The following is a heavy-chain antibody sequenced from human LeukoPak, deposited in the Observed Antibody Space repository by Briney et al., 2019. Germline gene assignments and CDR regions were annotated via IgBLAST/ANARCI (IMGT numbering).Heavy chain of an antibody. CDR1: GFTFSSYG. J-gene: IGHJ4*02. CDR2: VSYDGSKK. D-gene: IGHD3-22*01. V-gene: IGHV3-30*18. Sequence: GGSLRLSCAASGFTFSSYGMHWVRQAPGKGLEWVGFVSYDGSKKFYADFVKGRFSISRGNSKNTLYVQMNSLGAEDTALYYCAKLGFDSSGSHSLVDYWGQGTPVTVSS. CDR3: AKLGFDSSGSHSLVDY.